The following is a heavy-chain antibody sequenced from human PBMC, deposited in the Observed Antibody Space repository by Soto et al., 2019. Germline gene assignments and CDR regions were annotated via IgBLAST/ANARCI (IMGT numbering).Heavy chain of an antibody. D-gene: IGHD3-22*01. V-gene: IGHV3-74*01. CDR1: GFTFSSYW. Sequence: LGGSLRLSCAASGFTFSSYWMHWVRQAPGKGLVWVSRINSDGSSTSYADSVKGRFTISRDNAKNTLYLQMNSLRAEDTAVYYCASAYDSSGYPGYWGQGTLVTVSS. J-gene: IGHJ4*02. CDR2: INSDGSST. CDR3: ASAYDSSGYPGY.